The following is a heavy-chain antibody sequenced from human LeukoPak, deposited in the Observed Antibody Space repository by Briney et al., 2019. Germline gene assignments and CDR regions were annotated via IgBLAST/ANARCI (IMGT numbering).Heavy chain of an antibody. CDR3: ARDLSSSWYVRGPSFDP. J-gene: IGHJ5*02. D-gene: IGHD6-13*01. V-gene: IGHV4-59*10. CDR1: GGSFSGYY. Sequence: SETLSLTCAVYGGSFSGYYWSWIRQPPGKGLEWIGRIYTSGSTNYNPSLKSRVTMSVDTSKNQFSLKLSSVTAADTAVYYCARDLSSSWYVRGPSFDPWGQGTLVTVSS. CDR2: IYTSGST.